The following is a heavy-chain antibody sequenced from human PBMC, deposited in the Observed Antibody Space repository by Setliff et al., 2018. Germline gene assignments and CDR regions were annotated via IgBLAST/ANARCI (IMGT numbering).Heavy chain of an antibody. V-gene: IGHV1-8*02. D-gene: IGHD5-18*01. CDR1: GYTFTSYD. CDR3: ARRVGSVGIQLPDY. CDR2: MNPNSGNT. J-gene: IGHJ4*02. Sequence: ASVKVSCKASGYTFTSYDINWVRQTTGQGLEWMGWMNPNSGNTGYAQKFQGRVTMTRNTSISTAYMELSSLRSEDTAVYYCARRVGSVGIQLPDYWGQGTLVTVS.